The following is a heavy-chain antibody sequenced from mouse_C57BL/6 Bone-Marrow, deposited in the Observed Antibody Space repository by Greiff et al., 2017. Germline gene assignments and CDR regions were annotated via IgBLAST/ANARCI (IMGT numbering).Heavy chain of an antibody. CDR3: ASLYYYGSSYPPWFAY. Sequence: EVQGVESGGGLVKPGGSLKLSCAASGFTFSSYTMSWVRQTPEKRLEWVATISGGGGNTYYPDSVKGRFTISSDNAKNTLYLQMSSLRSEDTALYYCASLYYYGSSYPPWFAYWGQGTLVTVSA. V-gene: IGHV5-9*01. D-gene: IGHD1-1*01. CDR1: GFTFSSYT. J-gene: IGHJ3*01. CDR2: ISGGGGNT.